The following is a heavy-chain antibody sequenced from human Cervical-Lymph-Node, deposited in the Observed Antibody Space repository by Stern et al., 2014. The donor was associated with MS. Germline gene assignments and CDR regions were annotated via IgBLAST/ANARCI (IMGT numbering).Heavy chain of an antibody. V-gene: IGHV5-51*03. CDR1: GYRFTNNW. D-gene: IGHD1-1*01. CDR3: ARRGHGYMGIDY. Sequence: VQLVESGAEVRKPGESLRISCEVSGYRFTNNWIGWVRQVPGKGLEWMGIIYPGDSETRYSPSFQGQVPILVDKSISITYRQWSRMKASDTAIYYCARRGHGYMGIDYWGQGTLVTVSS. J-gene: IGHJ4*02. CDR2: IYPGDSET.